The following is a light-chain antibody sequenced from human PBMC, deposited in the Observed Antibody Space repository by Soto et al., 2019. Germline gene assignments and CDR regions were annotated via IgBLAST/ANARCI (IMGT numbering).Light chain of an antibody. Sequence: DMGMTQSPSTLSSSTGERVTISCRASQSVSSYLAWYQQKPGKAPKLLIYDASNLATGVPARFSGSGSGTDFTLTISCLEPEDSAVYHCQQYCRSPWTFGQGTKVDIK. CDR3: QQYCRSPWT. CDR2: DAS. J-gene: IGKJ1*01. V-gene: IGKV3-11*01. CDR1: QSVSSY.